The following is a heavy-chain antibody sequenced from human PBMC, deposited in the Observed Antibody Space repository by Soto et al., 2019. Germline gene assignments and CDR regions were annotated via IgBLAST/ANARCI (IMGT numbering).Heavy chain of an antibody. Sequence: ASVKVSCKASGYTFANYAMHWVRQAPGQRLEWMGWINVGNGNIKYSQKFKGRVTITRDTSATTAYMELSSLRSEDTAVYYCARSVQYYYDSSGYFYPSGYYYYGMDVWGQGTTVTVSS. CDR3: ARSVQYYYDSSGYFYPSGYYYYGMDV. D-gene: IGHD3-22*01. J-gene: IGHJ6*02. V-gene: IGHV1-3*01. CDR2: INVGNGNI. CDR1: GYTFANYA.